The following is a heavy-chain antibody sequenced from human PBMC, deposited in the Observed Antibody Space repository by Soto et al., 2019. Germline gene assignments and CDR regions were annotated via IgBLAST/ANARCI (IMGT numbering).Heavy chain of an antibody. CDR1: GDIFSGYS. Sequence: QVQLVQSGAEVKKPGSSVKVSCKTSGDIFSGYSISWVRQAPGQGLEWMGGIIPIFGTTNYAQRFHGRVTITAEKSTSTVYMELYSLKPEDPAVYYCARDLGSGYDPGDYWGQGTLVTVSS. J-gene: IGHJ4*02. D-gene: IGHD5-12*01. V-gene: IGHV1-69*14. CDR2: IIPIFGTT. CDR3: ARDLGSGYDPGDY.